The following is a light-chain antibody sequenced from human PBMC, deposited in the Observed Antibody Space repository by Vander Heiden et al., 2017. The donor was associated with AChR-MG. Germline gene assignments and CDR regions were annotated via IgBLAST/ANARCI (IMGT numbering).Light chain of an antibody. V-gene: IGLV5-45*01. CDR1: SGINVGTCR. CDR3: MIWHSSAVV. J-gene: IGLJ2*01. CDR2: YKSDSDK. Sequence: QALLTQPPSLSAPPGPSASPTCTFRSGINVGTCRINWYQQKQGSPPKYPMRYKSDSDKQQGSGVPSRFSGSKDDSATAGILLISGLQSEDEADYYCMIWHSSAVVFGGGTKLTVL.